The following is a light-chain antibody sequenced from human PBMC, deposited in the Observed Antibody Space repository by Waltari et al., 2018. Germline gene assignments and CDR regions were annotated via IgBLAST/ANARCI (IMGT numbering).Light chain of an antibody. CDR1: QTISRY. V-gene: IGKV1-39*01. CDR2: TSS. CDR3: HQYSTTPWT. Sequence: DIQMTQSPSSLSASVGDRVTITCRASQTISRYLNWYQQKPGKAPKLLIYTSSRLQSGVPSRFSGIGSGTDFTLTISSLQPEDVAVYYCHQYSTTPWTFGQGTKVEI. J-gene: IGKJ1*01.